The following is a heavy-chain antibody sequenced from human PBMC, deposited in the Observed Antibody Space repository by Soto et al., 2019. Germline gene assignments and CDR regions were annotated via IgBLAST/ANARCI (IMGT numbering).Heavy chain of an antibody. J-gene: IGHJ5*02. Sequence: SETLSLTCTVSGGSISSSTYYWDWIRQPPGKGLEWIGAMYYTGNKNYNPSLESRVTMSVDTSKNQFSLKLSSVTPTDTAVYYCAGRSSSSLGSLFDPWGRGILVTVSS. CDR2: MYYTGNK. CDR3: AGRSSSSLGSLFDP. V-gene: IGHV4-39*01. D-gene: IGHD6-6*01. CDR1: GGSISSSTYY.